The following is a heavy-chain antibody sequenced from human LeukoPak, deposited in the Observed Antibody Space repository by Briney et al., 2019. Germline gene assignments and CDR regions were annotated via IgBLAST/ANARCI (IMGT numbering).Heavy chain of an antibody. CDR3: AKRYGSSGWYYFDY. D-gene: IGHD6-19*01. CDR1: GFTFSSYG. V-gene: IGHV3-30*02. CDR2: IRYDGSNK. Sequence: GGSLRLSCAASGFTFSSYGMHWVRQAPGKGLEWVAFIRYDGSNKYYADSVKGRFTISRDNSKNTLYLQMNSLRAEDTALYYCAKRYGSSGWYYFDYWGQGSLVTVSS. J-gene: IGHJ4*02.